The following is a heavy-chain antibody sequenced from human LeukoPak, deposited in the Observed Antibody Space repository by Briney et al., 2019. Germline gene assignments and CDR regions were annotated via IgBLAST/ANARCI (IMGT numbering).Heavy chain of an antibody. J-gene: IGHJ4*02. V-gene: IGHV3-11*01. Sequence: PGGSLRLSCAASGFTFSDYYMSWIRQAPGKGLEWVSYINYSGSTMYYADSVKGRFTISRDNAKNSLYLQMDSLSAEDTAFYYCAKNLGSGWYFPFDYWGQGTLVTVSS. D-gene: IGHD6-19*01. CDR1: GFTFSDYY. CDR3: AKNLGSGWYFPFDY. CDR2: INYSGSTM.